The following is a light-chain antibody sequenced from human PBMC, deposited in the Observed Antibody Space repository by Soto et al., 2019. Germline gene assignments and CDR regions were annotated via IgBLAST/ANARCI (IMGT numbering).Light chain of an antibody. CDR1: SSDVGGYSS. CDR3: SSYTSSSSYV. V-gene: IGLV2-14*03. J-gene: IGLJ1*01. CDR2: DVS. Sequence: QSVLTQPASVSGSPGQSITLLCTGTSSDVGGYSSVSWYQHHPGKAPKLMIHDVSNRPSGVSNRFSGSKSGNTASLTISGLQAEDEADYYCSSYTSSSSYVFGTGTKLTVL.